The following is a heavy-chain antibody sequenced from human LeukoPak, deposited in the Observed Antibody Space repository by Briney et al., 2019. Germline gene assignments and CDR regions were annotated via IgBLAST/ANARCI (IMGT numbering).Heavy chain of an antibody. CDR1: GFTFSLFA. CDR3: AKDGYNYDSSGHFDY. V-gene: IGHV3-23*01. CDR2: ISGSGGAT. D-gene: IGHD3-22*01. J-gene: IGHJ4*02. Sequence: PGGSLRLSCAASGFTFSLFAMHWVRQAPGKGLEWVSAISGSGGATYHADADSVKGRFTISRDNSKNALYLQTNNLRAEDTAVYYCAKDGYNYDSSGHFDYWGQGTLVTVSS.